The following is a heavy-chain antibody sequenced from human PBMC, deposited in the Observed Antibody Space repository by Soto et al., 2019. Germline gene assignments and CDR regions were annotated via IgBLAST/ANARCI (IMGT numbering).Heavy chain of an antibody. V-gene: IGHV4-59*01. J-gene: IGHJ4*02. CDR3: ARGGYRYTFDY. Sequence: PSETLALTGTGSGGSISSYYWSWIWQPPGKGLEWIGYIYYNGSTNYNPSLKSRVTISVDTSKNQFSLKLSSVTAADTAVYYCARGGYRYTFDYWGQGTLVTVSS. D-gene: IGHD3-16*02. CDR2: IYYNGST. CDR1: GGSISSYY.